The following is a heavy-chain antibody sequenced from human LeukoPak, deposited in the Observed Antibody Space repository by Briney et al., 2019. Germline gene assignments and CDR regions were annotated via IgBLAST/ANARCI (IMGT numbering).Heavy chain of an antibody. CDR1: GFNFSSYA. CDR2: ISGSGGST. Sequence: PGGSLRLSCAVSGFNFSSYAMSWVRQAPGKGLEWVSGISGSGGSTYYADSVKGRFTISRDKSNNTLYLQMNSLRAEDTAVYYCAKGRYYYDYWGQGTLVTVSS. D-gene: IGHD3-16*02. V-gene: IGHV3-23*01. J-gene: IGHJ4*02. CDR3: AKGRYYYDY.